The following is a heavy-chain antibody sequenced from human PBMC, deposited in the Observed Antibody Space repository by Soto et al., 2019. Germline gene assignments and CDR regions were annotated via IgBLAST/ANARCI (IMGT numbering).Heavy chain of an antibody. Sequence: SETLSLTCTVSGGSISSYYWSWMRQPPGKGLEWIGYIYHSGSTYYNPSLKSRVTISVDRSKNQFSLRLSSVTAADTAVYYCARVPDYWGQGTLVTVSS. CDR2: IYHSGST. CDR3: ARVPDY. V-gene: IGHV4-59*12. CDR1: GGSISSYY. J-gene: IGHJ4*02.